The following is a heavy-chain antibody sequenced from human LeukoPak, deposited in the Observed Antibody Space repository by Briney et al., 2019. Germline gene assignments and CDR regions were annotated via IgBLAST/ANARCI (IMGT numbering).Heavy chain of an antibody. D-gene: IGHD1-26*01. CDR3: ATWDSGRYSQIDN. CDR2: IYYAGDT. V-gene: IGHV4-39*01. CDR1: GGPVSSSSYY. Sequence: SETLSLTCTVSGGPVSSSSYYWGWVRQSPEKGLECIGTIYYAGDTYYNPSLESRHTISVDTSKNQFSLKLRSVTAADTAVYYCATWDSGRYSQIDNWGQGTLVTVSS. J-gene: IGHJ4*02.